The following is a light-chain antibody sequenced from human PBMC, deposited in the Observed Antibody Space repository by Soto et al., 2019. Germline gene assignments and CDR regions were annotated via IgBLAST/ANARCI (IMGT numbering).Light chain of an antibody. CDR2: EVS. CDR1: RSDVGAYNF. CDR3: SPPTGYATMV. J-gene: IGLJ2*01. V-gene: IGLV2-14*01. Sequence: QSALTQPASVSGSPGQSIAISCTGTRSDVGAYNFVSWYQQFPGRAPKLMIYEVSNRPSGVSDRFSGSKSGNTASLIISGLQAGDEAEYYCSPPTGYATMVFGRGAKLT.